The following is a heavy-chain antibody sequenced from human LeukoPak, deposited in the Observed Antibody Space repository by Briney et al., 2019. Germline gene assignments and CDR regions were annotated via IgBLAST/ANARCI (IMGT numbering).Heavy chain of an antibody. CDR1: GGSISSSSYY. CDR2: IYYSGST. CDR3: ARAPYYDSSGYYRN. Sequence: SETLSLTCTVSGGSISSSSYYWGWIRQPPGKGLEWIGSIYYSGSTYYNPSLKSRVTISVDTSKNQFSLKLSSVTAADTAVYYCARAPYYDSSGYYRNWGQGTLVTVSS. D-gene: IGHD3-22*01. V-gene: IGHV4-39*01. J-gene: IGHJ4*02.